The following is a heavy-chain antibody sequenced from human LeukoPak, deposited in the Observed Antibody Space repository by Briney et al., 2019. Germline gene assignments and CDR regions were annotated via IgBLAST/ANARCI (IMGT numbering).Heavy chain of an antibody. D-gene: IGHD6-6*01. CDR3: ARARRSSAYNWFDP. J-gene: IGHJ5*02. CDR2: INTNTGNP. Sequence: ASVKVSCKASGYTFTSYAMNWVRQAPGQGLKWMGWINTNTGNPTYAQGFTGRFVFSLGTSVSTAYLQISSLKAEDTAVYYCARARRSSAYNWFDPWGQGTLVTVSS. CDR1: GYTFTSYA. V-gene: IGHV7-4-1*02.